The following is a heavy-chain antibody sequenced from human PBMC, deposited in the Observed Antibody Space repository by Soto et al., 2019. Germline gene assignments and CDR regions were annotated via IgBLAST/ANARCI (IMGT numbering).Heavy chain of an antibody. V-gene: IGHV4-59*01. CDR1: GGSISSYY. CDR3: ARSTGYGDSYFDY. Sequence: PSETLSLTCTVSGGSISSYYWSWIRQSPGKGLEWIGYMYYSGSTNYRSSLKSRVTISGDTSKNQFSLRLRSVTAADTAVYFCARSTGYGDSYFDYWGQGALVTVSS. J-gene: IGHJ4*02. D-gene: IGHD4-17*01. CDR2: MYYSGST.